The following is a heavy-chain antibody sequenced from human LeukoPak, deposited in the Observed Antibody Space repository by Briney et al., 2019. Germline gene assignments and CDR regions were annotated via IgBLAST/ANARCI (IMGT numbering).Heavy chain of an antibody. J-gene: IGHJ4*02. Sequence: GGSLRLSCAASGFTFSSYAMSWVRQAPGKGLEWVSVISASGGSTNYADSVKGRFTIPRDNSKNTLYLQMNSLRAEDTAVYYCAKGYRSTWYYLDYWGQGTLVTVS. V-gene: IGHV3-23*01. CDR1: GFTFSSYA. CDR3: AKGYRSTWYYLDY. D-gene: IGHD6-13*01. CDR2: ISASGGST.